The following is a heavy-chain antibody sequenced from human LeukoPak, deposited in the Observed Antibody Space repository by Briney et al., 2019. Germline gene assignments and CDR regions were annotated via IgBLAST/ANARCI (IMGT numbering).Heavy chain of an antibody. Sequence: GASVKVSFKSSGYTFTGYYMHWVRQAPGQGLEWMGRINPNSGGTNYAQKFQGRVTMTRDTSISTAYMELSRLRSDDTAVYYCARPVLLWCGELGYWGQGTLVTVSS. CDR1: GYTFTGYY. D-gene: IGHD3-10*01. J-gene: IGHJ4*02. V-gene: IGHV1-2*06. CDR3: ARPVLLWCGELGY. CDR2: INPNSGGT.